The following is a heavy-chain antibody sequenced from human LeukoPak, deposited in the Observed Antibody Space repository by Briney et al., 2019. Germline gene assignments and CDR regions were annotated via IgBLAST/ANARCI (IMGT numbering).Heavy chain of an antibody. CDR2: INHSGST. D-gene: IGHD6-19*01. Sequence: PSETLSLTCAVYGGSFSGYYWSWIRQPPGKGLGWIGEINHSGSTNYNPSLKSRVTISVDTSKNQFSLKLSSVTAADTAVYYCARQKAISGWYRGRFDPWGQGTLVTVSS. CDR3: ARQKAISGWYRGRFDP. V-gene: IGHV4-34*01. CDR1: GGSFSGYY. J-gene: IGHJ5*02.